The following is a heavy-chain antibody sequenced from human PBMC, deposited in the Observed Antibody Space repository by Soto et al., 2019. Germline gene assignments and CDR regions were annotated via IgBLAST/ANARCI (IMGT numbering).Heavy chain of an antibody. CDR3: ASTHSSTIFGVVTLPDAFDI. CDR1: GGSISSSSYY. J-gene: IGHJ3*02. CDR2: IYYSGST. D-gene: IGHD3-3*01. Sequence: SETLSLTCTVSGGSISSSSYYWGWIRQPPGKGLEWIGSIYYSGSTYYNPSLKSRVTISVDTSKNQFSLKLSSVTAADTAVYYCASTHSSTIFGVVTLPDAFDIWGQGTMVTVSS. V-gene: IGHV4-39*01.